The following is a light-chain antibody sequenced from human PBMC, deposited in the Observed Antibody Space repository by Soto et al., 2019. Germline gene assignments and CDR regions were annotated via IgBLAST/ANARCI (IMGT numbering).Light chain of an antibody. Sequence: EIVLTQSPATLSLSPGERATLSCGASQSVSSYLAWYQQKPGQAPRLLIYDASNRATGIPARFSGSGSGTDFTLTISSLEPEDFAVYYCQQYGSSPTFGGGTKVEIK. V-gene: IGKV3-11*01. CDR1: QSVSSY. CDR3: QQYGSSPT. CDR2: DAS. J-gene: IGKJ4*01.